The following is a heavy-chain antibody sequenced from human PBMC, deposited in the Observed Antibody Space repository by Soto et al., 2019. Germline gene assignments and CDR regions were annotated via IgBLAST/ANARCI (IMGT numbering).Heavy chain of an antibody. V-gene: IGHV6-1*01. CDR3: ARGEQYSGRIFDY. D-gene: IGHD1-26*01. CDR1: GDSVSSNSAA. J-gene: IGHJ4*02. Sequence: SQTLSLTCGISGDSVSSNSAAWNWLRQSPSRGLEWLGRTYYRSKWYNDYAVSVESRITINPDTSKNHFSLQLNFVAPEDTAVYFCARGEQYSGRIFDYWGQGTLVTVSS. CDR2: TYYRSKWYN.